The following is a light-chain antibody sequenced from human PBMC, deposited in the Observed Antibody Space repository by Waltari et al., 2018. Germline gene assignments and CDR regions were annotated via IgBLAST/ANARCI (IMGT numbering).Light chain of an antibody. J-gene: IGKJ4*01. CDR3: QQYSDWPLT. CDR2: GVS. Sequence: EIVMTQSPATVSVSPGERVTLSCRASQTIRSTFLAWYQQKPGQAPSHLIHGVSSRASGIPARFSASGSGTEFTLTISSLQSEDFAVYYCQQYSDWPLTFGGGTKVEIK. V-gene: IGKV3-15*01. CDR1: QTIRST.